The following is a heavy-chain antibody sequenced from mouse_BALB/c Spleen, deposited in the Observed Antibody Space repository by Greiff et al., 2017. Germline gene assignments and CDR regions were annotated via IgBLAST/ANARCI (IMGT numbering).Heavy chain of an antibody. D-gene: IGHD2-4*01. CDR3: ASEGVYDYVFAY. J-gene: IGHJ3*01. Sequence: VQLQQSGPELEKPGASVKISCKASGYSFTGYNMNWVKQSNGKSLEWIGNIDPYYGGTSYNQKFKGKATLNVDKSSSTAYMQLKSLTSEDSAFYYCASEGVYDYVFAYWGQGTLVTVSA. CDR1: GYSFTGYN. V-gene: IGHV1-39*01. CDR2: IDPYYGGT.